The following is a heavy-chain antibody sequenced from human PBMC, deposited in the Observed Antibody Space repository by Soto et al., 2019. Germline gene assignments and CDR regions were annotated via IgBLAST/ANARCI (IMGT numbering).Heavy chain of an antibody. J-gene: IGHJ4*02. CDR2: IYYSGST. V-gene: IGHV4-31*03. CDR3: ARNNGMITFGGVIGDFDY. CDR1: GGSISSGGYY. D-gene: IGHD3-16*02. Sequence: QVQLQESGPGLVKHSQTLSLTCTVSGGSISSGGYYWSWIRQHPGKGLEWIGYIYYSGSTYYNPSLKTRVTITVDTSKTQFSVKLSSVTAADTAVYYCARNNGMITFGGVIGDFDYWGQGTVVTVSS.